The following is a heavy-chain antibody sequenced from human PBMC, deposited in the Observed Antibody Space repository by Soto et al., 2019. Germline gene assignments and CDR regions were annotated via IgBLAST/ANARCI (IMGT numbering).Heavy chain of an antibody. Sequence: GGSLRLSCAASGFTFSSYAMSWVRQAPGKGLEWVSAISGSGGSTYYADSVKGRFTISRDNSKNTLYLQMNSLRAEDTAVYYCAKDPYYDFWRGGIGLDPWGQGTRGTVAA. CDR2: ISGSGGST. D-gene: IGHD3-3*01. V-gene: IGHV3-23*01. J-gene: IGHJ5*02. CDR1: GFTFSSYA. CDR3: AKDPYYDFWRGGIGLDP.